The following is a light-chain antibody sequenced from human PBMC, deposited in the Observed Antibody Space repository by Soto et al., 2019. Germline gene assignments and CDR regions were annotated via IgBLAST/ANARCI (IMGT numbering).Light chain of an antibody. CDR1: SSDVGGYNY. CDR2: EVS. J-gene: IGLJ1*01. V-gene: IGLV2-8*01. CDR3: SSYTSSSTLYV. Sequence: QSALTQPPSASGSSGQSVTISCTGTSSDVGGYNYVSWYQQHPGKAPKLMIYEVSKRPSGVPDRFSGSKSGNTASLTVSGLQAEDEADYYCSSYTSSSTLYVFGTGTKLTVL.